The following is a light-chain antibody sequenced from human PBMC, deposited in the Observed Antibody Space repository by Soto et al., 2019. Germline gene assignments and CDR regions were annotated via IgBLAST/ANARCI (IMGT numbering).Light chain of an antibody. CDR2: EAS. CDR3: CSYGRSVA. Sequence: QSALTQPASVSGSPGQSITISCTGISNDVGTYNLVSWYQHHPGKAPKLIIYEASKRPSGVPNRFSGSKSGNTASLTISGLHAEDEADYYCCSYGRSVAFGGGTKLTVL. CDR1: SNDVGTYNL. V-gene: IGLV2-23*01. J-gene: IGLJ2*01.